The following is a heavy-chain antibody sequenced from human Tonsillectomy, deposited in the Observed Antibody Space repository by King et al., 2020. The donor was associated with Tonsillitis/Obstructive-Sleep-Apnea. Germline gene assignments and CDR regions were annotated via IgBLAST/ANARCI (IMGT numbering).Heavy chain of an antibody. J-gene: IGHJ2*01. CDR1: GGSISSYY. CDR3: ARGLSGSYYSGNWYFDL. CDR2: IYYSGST. V-gene: IGHV4-59*08. D-gene: IGHD1-26*01. Sequence: QLQESGPGLVKPSETLSLTCTVSGGSISSYYWSWIRQPPGKGLEWIGYIYYSGSTNYNPSLKSRVTISVDTSKNQFSLKLSSVTAADTAVYYCARGLSGSYYSGNWYFDLWGRGTLVTVSS.